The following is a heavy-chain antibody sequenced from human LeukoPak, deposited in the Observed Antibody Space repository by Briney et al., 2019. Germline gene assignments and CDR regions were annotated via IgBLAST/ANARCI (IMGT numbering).Heavy chain of an antibody. Sequence: GESLKISCKGYGYSFNNYWIGWVRPMPGKGLEWMGIIYPSDSDTRYSPSFQGQVTISADTSINTAYVQWSSLKASDTAMYYCAGGANYDFWTGYFNYWGQGTLVTVSS. J-gene: IGHJ4*02. V-gene: IGHV5-51*01. CDR1: GYSFNNYW. D-gene: IGHD3-3*01. CDR2: IYPSDSDT. CDR3: AGGANYDFWTGYFNY.